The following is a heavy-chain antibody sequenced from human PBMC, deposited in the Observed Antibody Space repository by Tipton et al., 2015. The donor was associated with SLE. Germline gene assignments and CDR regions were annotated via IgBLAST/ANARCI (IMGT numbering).Heavy chain of an antibody. CDR2: ISAYNGNT. V-gene: IGHV1-18*01. D-gene: IGHD2-2*01. Sequence: QSGAEAKKPGASVKVSCKASGYTFTSYGISWVRQAPGQGLEWMGWISAYNGNTNYAQNLQGRVTMTTDTSTSTAYMELRILRSDDTAVYYCSRAIVVVPGHYYMDVWGKGTTVTISS. CDR1: GYTFTSYG. CDR3: SRAIVVVPGHYYMDV. J-gene: IGHJ6*03.